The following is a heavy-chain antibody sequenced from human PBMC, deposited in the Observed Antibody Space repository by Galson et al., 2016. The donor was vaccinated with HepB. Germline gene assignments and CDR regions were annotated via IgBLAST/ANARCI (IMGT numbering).Heavy chain of an antibody. Sequence: SLRLSCAASGITFSRHVMHWVRQAPGKGLEWVAFIWYDGSKTYYGTSVEGRFTISRDNSKNTLYLQMNSLRVEDTAVYYCAIGTETSWYGQFDYWGQGTLVTVSS. CDR3: AIGTETSWYGQFDY. CDR1: GITFSRHV. V-gene: IGHV3-33*01. D-gene: IGHD2-2*01. CDR2: IWYDGSKT. J-gene: IGHJ4*02.